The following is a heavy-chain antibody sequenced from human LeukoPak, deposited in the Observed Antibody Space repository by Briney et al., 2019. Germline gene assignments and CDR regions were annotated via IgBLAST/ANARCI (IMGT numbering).Heavy chain of an antibody. CDR2: IWYDGSNK. J-gene: IGHJ4*02. CDR1: GFTFSSYG. CDR3: AKDAKGYSSSYRDY. Sequence: GGSLRLSCAASGFTFSSYGMHWARQAPGKGLEWVAVIWYDGSNKYYADSVKGRFTISRDNSKNTLYLQMNSLRAEDTAVYYCAKDAKGYSSSYRDYWGQGTLVTVSS. D-gene: IGHD6-13*01. V-gene: IGHV3-30*02.